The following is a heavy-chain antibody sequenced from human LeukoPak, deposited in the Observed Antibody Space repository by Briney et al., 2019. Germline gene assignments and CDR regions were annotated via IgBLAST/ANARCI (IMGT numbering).Heavy chain of an antibody. CDR3: AKNKIRTPYCSSTSCYAFFDY. CDR1: GFTFSSYA. J-gene: IGHJ4*02. Sequence: PGGSLRLSCAASGFTFSSYAMSWVRQAPGKGLEWVSAISGSGGSTYYADSVKGRFTISRDNSKNTLYLQMNSLRAEDTAVYYCAKNKIRTPYCSSTSCYAFFDYWGQGTLVTVSS. V-gene: IGHV3-23*01. CDR2: ISGSGGST. D-gene: IGHD2-2*01.